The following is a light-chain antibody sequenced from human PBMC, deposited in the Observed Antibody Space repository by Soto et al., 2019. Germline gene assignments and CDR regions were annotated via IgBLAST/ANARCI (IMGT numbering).Light chain of an antibody. V-gene: IGLV2-23*02. CDR3: CSYAGSSMFV. J-gene: IGLJ2*01. Sequence: QSALTQPASVSVSPGQSITISCTGSSSDVGTYNLVSWYQHHPGKAPKLMISEVVKRPSGVSNRFSGSKSGNTASLTISGLQAEDEADYYCCSYAGSSMFVFGGGTKLTVL. CDR2: EVV. CDR1: SSDVGTYNL.